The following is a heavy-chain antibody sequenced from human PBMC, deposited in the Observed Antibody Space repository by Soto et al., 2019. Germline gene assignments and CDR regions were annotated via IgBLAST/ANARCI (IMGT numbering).Heavy chain of an antibody. CDR2: IMPIFRTP. J-gene: IGHJ6*02. Sequence: QVQLEQSGAEVKKPGSSVKVSCKASGGTFRNSAISWVRQAPGQGLEWMGGIMPIFRTPDYAQKFQGRVTXTXDXATNTAYMELSGLRSDDTAVYYCARDKDRLQLGGNYYYILDVWGQGTTVTVSS. CDR3: ARDKDRLQLGGNYYYILDV. V-gene: IGHV1-69*05. D-gene: IGHD5-12*01. CDR1: GGTFRNSA.